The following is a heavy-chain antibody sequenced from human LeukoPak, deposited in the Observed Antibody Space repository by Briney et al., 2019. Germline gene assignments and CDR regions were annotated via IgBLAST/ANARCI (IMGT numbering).Heavy chain of an antibody. CDR1: GFTFRSYA. CDR2: ISYDGSNK. CDR3: ARVISSGFWYYGMDV. J-gene: IGHJ6*02. Sequence: PGRCLRLSCAASGFTFRSYAMHWVRQAPGKGLEWVAVISYDGSNKYYADSVKGRFTISRDNSENTLYLQMNSLRAEDTAVYYCARVISSGFWYYGMDVWGQGTTVTVSS. V-gene: IGHV3-30-3*01. D-gene: IGHD6-19*01.